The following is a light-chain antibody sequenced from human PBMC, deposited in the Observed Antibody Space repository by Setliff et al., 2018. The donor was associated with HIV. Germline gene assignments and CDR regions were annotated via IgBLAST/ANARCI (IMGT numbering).Light chain of an antibody. V-gene: IGLV2-14*03. CDR2: DVT. J-gene: IGLJ3*02. CDR1: NSDFLGSNY. CDR3: ALHSSSTTWL. Sequence: QSVLTQPASVSGSPGQSITISCTGSNSDFLGSNYVSWYQQYPGKAPQLIIYDVTYRPSGVSDRISASKSGNTAFLTISGLQTEDEADYYCALHSSSTTWLFGGGTKVTVL.